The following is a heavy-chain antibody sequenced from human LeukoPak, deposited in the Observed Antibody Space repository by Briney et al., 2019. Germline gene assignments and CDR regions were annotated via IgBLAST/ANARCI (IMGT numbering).Heavy chain of an antibody. D-gene: IGHD3-22*01. J-gene: IGHJ5*02. Sequence: GGSLRLSCAASGFTFSSYGMSWVRQAPGKGLEWVSAISGSGGSTYYADSVKGRFTISRDNSKNTLYLQMNSLRAEDTAVYYCAKGVYYYDSSGYYISWGQGTLVTVSS. V-gene: IGHV3-23*01. CDR3: AKGVYYYDSSGYYIS. CDR2: ISGSGGST. CDR1: GFTFSSYG.